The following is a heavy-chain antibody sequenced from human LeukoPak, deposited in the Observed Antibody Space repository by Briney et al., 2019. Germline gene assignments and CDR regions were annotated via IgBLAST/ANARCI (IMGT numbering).Heavy chain of an antibody. CDR2: ISSSSSYI. D-gene: IGHD3-22*01. Sequence: GGSLRLSCAASRFTFSSYSMNWVRQAPGKGLEWVSSISSSSSYIYYADSVKGRFTISRDNAKNSLYLQMNSLRAEDTAVYYCARPPNNYYDSSGYYLYYYYYMDVWGKGTTVTVSS. CDR3: ARPPNNYYDSSGYYLYYYYYMDV. CDR1: RFTFSSYS. V-gene: IGHV3-21*01. J-gene: IGHJ6*03.